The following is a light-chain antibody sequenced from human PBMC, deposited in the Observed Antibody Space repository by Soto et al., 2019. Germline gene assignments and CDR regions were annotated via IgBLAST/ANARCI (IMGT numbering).Light chain of an antibody. CDR2: RNN. CDR3: HSYDISLSGIV. J-gene: IGLJ2*01. CDR1: SSNIGSGFD. V-gene: IGLV1-40*01. Sequence: QSVLTQPPSVSGAPGQAVTISCAGRSSNIGSGFDVHWYQQLPGTAPKLLIYRNNNRPSGVPDRFFGSKSGTSASLAIIGLQPEDEADYYCHSYDISLSGIVFGGGTKVTVL.